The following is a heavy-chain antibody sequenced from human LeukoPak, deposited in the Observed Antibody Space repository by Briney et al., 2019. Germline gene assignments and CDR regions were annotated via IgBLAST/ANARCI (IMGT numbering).Heavy chain of an antibody. V-gene: IGHV4-34*01. CDR1: GGSFSGHY. Sequence: PSETLCLTCAVYGGSFSGHYWSWIRQPPGKGLEWIGEINHSGSTNYNPSLKSRVTISVDTSKNQFSLKLSSVTAAGTAVYYCARGPDIVVVPAARRWFDPWGQGTLVTVSS. D-gene: IGHD2-2*01. CDR2: INHSGST. J-gene: IGHJ5*02. CDR3: ARGPDIVVVPAARRWFDP.